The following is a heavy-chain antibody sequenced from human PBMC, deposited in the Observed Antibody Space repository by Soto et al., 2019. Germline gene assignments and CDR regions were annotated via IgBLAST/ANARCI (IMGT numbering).Heavy chain of an antibody. CDR2: IYYSGST. D-gene: IGHD3-3*02. Sequence: SETLSLTCTVSGGSISSYYWSWIRQPPGKGLEWIGYIYYSGSTNYNPSLKSRVTISVDTSKNQFSLKLSSVTAADTAVYYCARPKLEGTYYYYYYMDVWGKGTTVTVSS. V-gene: IGHV4-59*08. CDR3: ARPKLEGTYYYYYYMDV. J-gene: IGHJ6*03. CDR1: GGSISSYY.